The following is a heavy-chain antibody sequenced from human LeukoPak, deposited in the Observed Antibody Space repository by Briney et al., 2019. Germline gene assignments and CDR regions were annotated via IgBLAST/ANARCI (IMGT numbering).Heavy chain of an antibody. D-gene: IGHD5-12*01. J-gene: IGHJ4*02. CDR2: INHSGST. CDR1: GGSFSGYY. CDR3: ARGLVATITWPKPHYFDY. Sequence: PSETLSLTCAVYGGSFSGYYWSWIRQPSGKGLEWIGEINHSGSTNYNPSLKSRVTISVDTSKNQFSLKLSSVTAADTAVYYCARGLVATITWPKPHYFDYWGQGTLVTVSS. V-gene: IGHV4-34*01.